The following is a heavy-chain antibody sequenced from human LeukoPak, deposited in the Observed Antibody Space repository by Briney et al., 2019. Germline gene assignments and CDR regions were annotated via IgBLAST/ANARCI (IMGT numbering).Heavy chain of an antibody. Sequence: GGSLRLSCEASGFTFSTFAMSWVRQAPGKGLEWVSAISGSGGSTYYADSVKGRFTISRDNSKNTLYLQMNSLRAEDTAVYYCAKNHYDSSGYYFYYFDYWGQGTLVTVSS. CDR2: ISGSGGST. J-gene: IGHJ4*02. CDR1: GFTFSTFA. CDR3: AKNHYDSSGYYFYYFDY. V-gene: IGHV3-23*01. D-gene: IGHD3-22*01.